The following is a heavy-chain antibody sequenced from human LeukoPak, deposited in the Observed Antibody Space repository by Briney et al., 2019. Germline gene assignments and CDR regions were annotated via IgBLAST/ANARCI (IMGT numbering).Heavy chain of an antibody. Sequence: ASVKVSCKASGYTFTSYGISWVRQAPGQGLEWMAWISAYNSNTNYAQKLQGRVTMTTDTSTSTAYMELRRLRSDDPAVYYCARDIGNLVGAISAYWGQGTLVTVSS. V-gene: IGHV1-18*01. J-gene: IGHJ4*02. CDR2: ISAYNSNT. D-gene: IGHD1-26*01. CDR3: ARDIGNLVGAISAY. CDR1: GYTFTSYG.